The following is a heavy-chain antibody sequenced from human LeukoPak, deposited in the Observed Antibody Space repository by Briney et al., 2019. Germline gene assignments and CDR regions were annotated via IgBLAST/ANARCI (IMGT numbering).Heavy chain of an antibody. J-gene: IGHJ3*02. CDR2: ISSSSSYI. Sequence: GGSLRLSCAASGFTFSSYSMNWVRQAPGKGLEWVSSISSSSSYIYYADSVKGRFTISRDNATNSLYLQMNSLRAEDTAVYYCVREREPYYYDSSGYDDAFDIWGQGTMVTVSS. CDR1: GFTFSSYS. V-gene: IGHV3-21*01. CDR3: VREREPYYYDSSGYDDAFDI. D-gene: IGHD3-22*01.